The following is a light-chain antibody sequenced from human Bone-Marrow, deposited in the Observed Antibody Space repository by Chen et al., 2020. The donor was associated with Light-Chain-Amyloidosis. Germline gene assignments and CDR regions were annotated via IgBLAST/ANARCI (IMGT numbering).Light chain of an antibody. CDR1: NIGSTS. V-gene: IGLV3-21*02. CDR3: QVWDRSSDRPV. J-gene: IGLJ3*02. Sequence: SYLLTQPPSVSVAPGQTATIACGGNNIGSTSVHWYQQTPGQAPLLVVYDDRDRPSVIPERLSGSNSGTTATLTIGRVEAGDEADYYCQVWDRSSDRPVFGGGTKLTVL. CDR2: DDR.